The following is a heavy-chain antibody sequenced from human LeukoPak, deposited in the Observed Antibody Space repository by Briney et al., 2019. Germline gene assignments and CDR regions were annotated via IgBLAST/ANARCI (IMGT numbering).Heavy chain of an antibody. D-gene: IGHD1-26*01. V-gene: IGHV4-34*01. J-gene: IGHJ4*02. Sequence: SETLSLTCAVYGGSLSGYYWSWIRQPPGKGLEWIGEINHSGSTNYNPSLKSRVTISVDTSKNQFSLKLSSVTAADTAVYYCARVTGGRGSYAEVYFDYWGQGTLVTVSS. CDR3: ARVTGGRGSYAEVYFDY. CDR2: INHSGST. CDR1: GGSLSGYY.